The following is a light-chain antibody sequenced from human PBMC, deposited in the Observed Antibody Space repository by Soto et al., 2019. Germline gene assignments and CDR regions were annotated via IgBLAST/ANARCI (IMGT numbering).Light chain of an antibody. CDR3: QQRSNWPLPLT. CDR1: QSVSSY. CDR2: DAS. V-gene: IGKV3-11*01. J-gene: IGKJ4*01. Sequence: EIVLTQSPATLSLSTGERATLSCRASQSVSSYLAWYQQKPGQAPRLLIYDASNRATGIPARFSGSGSGTDFNLTISSLRPEDYAVYYCQQRSNWPLPLTFGGGTKVEIK.